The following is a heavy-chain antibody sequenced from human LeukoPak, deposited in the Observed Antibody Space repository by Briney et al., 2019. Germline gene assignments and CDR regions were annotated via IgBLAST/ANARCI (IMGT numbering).Heavy chain of an antibody. CDR1: GFTFSSYG. CDR3: AKDLKVRSTVTNFDF. V-gene: IGHV3-23*01. J-gene: IGHJ4*02. CDR2: ISGSGGST. D-gene: IGHD4-17*01. Sequence: GGSLRLSCAASGFTFSSYGMSWVRQAPGKGLEWVSVISGSGGSTYYADSVKGRFTISRDNSKNTLYLQMNSLRAEDTAVYYCAKDLKVRSTVTNFDFWGQGTLVTVSS.